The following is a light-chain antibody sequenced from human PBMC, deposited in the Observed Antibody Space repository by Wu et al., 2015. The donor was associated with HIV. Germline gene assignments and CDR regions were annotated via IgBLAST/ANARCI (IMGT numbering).Light chain of an antibody. J-gene: IGKJ5*01. Sequence: EIVLTQSPVTLSSSPGESASLSCRASQNVDTNYFAWYQQKPRQPPRLLIYSTFNRAAGISDRFRGSGSGTVFTLTINKLEPEDFATYYCQQGATSPITFGQGTRLDFK. V-gene: IGKV3D-20*02. CDR3: QQGATSPIT. CDR2: STF. CDR1: QNVDTNY.